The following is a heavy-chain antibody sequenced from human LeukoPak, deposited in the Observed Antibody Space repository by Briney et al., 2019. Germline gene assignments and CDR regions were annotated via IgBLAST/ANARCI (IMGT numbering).Heavy chain of an antibody. CDR1: GFTFSSYA. CDR2: IRGSGGST. J-gene: IGHJ3*02. V-gene: IGHV3-23*01. D-gene: IGHD3-3*01. CDR3: AKDLVYDFWSGYSHRAFDI. Sequence: GGSLRLSCAASGFTFSSYAMSWARHPPAKGLEWVSAIRGSGGSTYYADSVKRRFTISRDNSKNTLCLQMNSLRAEDTAAYYCAKDLVYDFWSGYSHRAFDIWGQGTMVTVSS.